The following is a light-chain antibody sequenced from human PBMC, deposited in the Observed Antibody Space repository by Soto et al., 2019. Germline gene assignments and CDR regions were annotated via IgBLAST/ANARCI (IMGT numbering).Light chain of an antibody. CDR1: QSVNSNS. J-gene: IGKJ4*01. CDR3: QQYGSSPLT. Sequence: EIVLTQSPGTLSLSPGERATLSCGASQSVNSNSLAWYQQKPGQAPRLLFYAASSRASGVPDRFSASGSGTDFTLTISRLEPEDFAVYHCQQYGSSPLTFGGGTKVEIK. V-gene: IGKV3-20*01. CDR2: AAS.